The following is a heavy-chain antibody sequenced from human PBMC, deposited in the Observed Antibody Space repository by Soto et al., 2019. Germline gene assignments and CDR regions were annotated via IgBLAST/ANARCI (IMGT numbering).Heavy chain of an antibody. Sequence: VQLVESGGGLVQPGGSLRLSCAASGFTFSSYAMHWVRQAPGKGLEWVAVISYDGSNKYYADSVKGRFTISRDNSKNTLYLQMNSLRAEDTAVYYCARDTLVYDSSGDYYYYGMDVWGQGTTVTVSS. CDR3: ARDTLVYDSSGDYYYYGMDV. CDR1: GFTFSSYA. CDR2: ISYDGSNK. D-gene: IGHD3-22*01. J-gene: IGHJ6*02. V-gene: IGHV3-30-3*01.